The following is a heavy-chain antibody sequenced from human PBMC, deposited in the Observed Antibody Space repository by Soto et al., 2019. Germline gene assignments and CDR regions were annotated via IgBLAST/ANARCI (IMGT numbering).Heavy chain of an antibody. CDR1: GDSISLGHW. Sequence: QVQLHESGPGLVKPSGTLSLTCAVSGDSISLGHWWSWVRQPPGKRLEWIGEIFHSGSSNYNPSLESRGTISMDKSKNQFSLKLSSVTAADTAIYYCARVRYFDGAYYFDYWGQGTLVTVSS. D-gene: IGHD3-9*01. V-gene: IGHV4-4*02. CDR2: IFHSGSS. J-gene: IGHJ4*02. CDR3: ARVRYFDGAYYFDY.